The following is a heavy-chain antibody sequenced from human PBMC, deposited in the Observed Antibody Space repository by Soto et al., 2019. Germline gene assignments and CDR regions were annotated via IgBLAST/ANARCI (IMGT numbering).Heavy chain of an antibody. D-gene: IGHD6-19*01. CDR1: VAATRRLN. CDR3: ASTKHWLAFDY. CDR2: ISYSGNT. J-gene: IGHJ4*02. V-gene: IGHV4-59*11. Sequence: PSESLALACAVSVAATRRLNLSGIRQPPGKGREWIGYISYSGNTNYNPSLKRRVTISVDTSNTQFSLRVNSVTAAETAVYYCASTKHWLAFDYWGQGALVTVSS.